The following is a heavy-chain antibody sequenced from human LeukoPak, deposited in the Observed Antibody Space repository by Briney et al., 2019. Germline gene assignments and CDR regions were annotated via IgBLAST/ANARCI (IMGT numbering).Heavy chain of an antibody. Sequence: GGSLRLSCAASGFTFSSYAMSWVRQAPGKGLVWVSRISSDGRSTSYADSVKGRFTISRDNAKNTLYLQMNSLRAEDTAVYYCARSMIFPPDSFDYWGQGTLVTVSS. J-gene: IGHJ4*02. CDR3: ARSMIFPPDSFDY. CDR2: ISSDGRST. CDR1: GFTFSSYA. V-gene: IGHV3-74*01. D-gene: IGHD3-22*01.